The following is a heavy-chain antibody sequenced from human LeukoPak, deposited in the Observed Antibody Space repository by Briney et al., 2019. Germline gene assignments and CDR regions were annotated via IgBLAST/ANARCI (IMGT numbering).Heavy chain of an antibody. CDR3: ARHAHGMDV. V-gene: IGHV4-30-2*01. Sequence: PSETLSLTCTVSGYAITSGGFSWNWIRQPPGKGLEWIGCIYDRGPAYYNPSLKSRFTISVDRPKNQFFLNVTSLTAADTAVYYCARHAHGMDVWGQGTTVTVSS. CDR2: IYDRGPA. J-gene: IGHJ6*02. CDR1: GYAITSGGFS.